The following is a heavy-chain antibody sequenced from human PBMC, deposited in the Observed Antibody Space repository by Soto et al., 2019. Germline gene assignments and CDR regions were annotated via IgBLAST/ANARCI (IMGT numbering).Heavy chain of an antibody. CDR2: IGTLHDT. CDR3: ARQASYWHGGGGWLDP. Sequence: EVQLVESGGGLVQPGGSLRLSCAASGFTFSASDMHWVRQAPGKGLEWVAAIGTLHDTFYPDSVKGRFTISRENAKNSLYLQMNSLRADDTAVYYWARQASYWHGGGGWLDPWGQGVLVTVSS. D-gene: IGHD2-8*02. CDR1: GFTFSASD. V-gene: IGHV3-13*01. J-gene: IGHJ5*02.